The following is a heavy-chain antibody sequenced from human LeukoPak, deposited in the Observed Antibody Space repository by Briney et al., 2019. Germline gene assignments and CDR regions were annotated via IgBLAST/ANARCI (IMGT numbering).Heavy chain of an antibody. Sequence: GASVKVSCKASGYTFTSYYMHWVRQAPGQGLEWMGIINPSGGSTSYAQKFQGRVTMTRDTSISTAYMELSRLRSDDTAVYYCARARMRGSGATDYWGQGTLVTVSS. CDR3: ARARMRGSGATDY. CDR2: INPSGGST. CDR1: GYTFTSYY. D-gene: IGHD1-14*01. J-gene: IGHJ4*02. V-gene: IGHV1-46*01.